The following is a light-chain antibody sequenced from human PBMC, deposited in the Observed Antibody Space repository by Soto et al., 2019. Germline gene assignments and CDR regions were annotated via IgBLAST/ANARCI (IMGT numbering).Light chain of an antibody. CDR2: DVS. CDR1: ETVSTN. V-gene: IGKV3-15*01. Sequence: EKVLTQSPATLSVSKGERVTLSCRASETVSTNLAWYQQRPGQAPRLLIYDVSTGATGIPARFSGRRSGTEFTLTISSLQSEDLGVYYCQQYNSWPQTLGQGTKVDIK. J-gene: IGKJ1*01. CDR3: QQYNSWPQT.